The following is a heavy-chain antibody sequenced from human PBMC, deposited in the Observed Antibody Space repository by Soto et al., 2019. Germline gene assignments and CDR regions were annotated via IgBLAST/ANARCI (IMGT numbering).Heavy chain of an antibody. CDR1: GFIFSNYV. J-gene: IGHJ4*02. V-gene: IGHV3-30-3*01. CDR3: AREVLWSRYFDY. Sequence: QVQLVESGGGVVQPGRSLRLSCAASGFIFSNYVMYWVRQAPGKGLEWVAFMSYDGTTKSYADTEKGRFTISRDNSQNTLDLQMNSLRPEDTGVYYCAREVLWSRYFDYWGQGTLVTVSS. CDR2: MSYDGTTK. D-gene: IGHD3-10*01.